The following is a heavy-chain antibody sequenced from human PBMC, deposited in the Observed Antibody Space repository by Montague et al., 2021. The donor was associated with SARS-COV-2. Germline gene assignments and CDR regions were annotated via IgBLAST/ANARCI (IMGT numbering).Heavy chain of an antibody. V-gene: IGHV6-1*01. Sequence: CAISGDSDAVETAGWSWNKQSSSRQSEWLGGTCYRSEWKYDYAVSVKSRMTISPDTSKNQFSLQLSSVTPEDRAVYYCTRDPRYSLSWSFDYWGQGTLVTVSS. CDR2: TCYRSEWKY. D-gene: IGHD6-13*01. CDR1: GDSDAVETAG. CDR3: TRDPRYSLSWSFDY. J-gene: IGHJ4*02.